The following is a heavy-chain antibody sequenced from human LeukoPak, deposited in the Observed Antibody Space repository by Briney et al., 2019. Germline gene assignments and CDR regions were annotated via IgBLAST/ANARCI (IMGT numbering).Heavy chain of an antibody. CDR2: IYYSGST. D-gene: IGHD3-10*01. CDR3: ARAFRGVAHTDY. CDR1: GGSISSGDYY. V-gene: IGHV4-30-4*01. Sequence: SETLSLTCTVSGGSISSGDYYWSWIRQPPGKGLEWIGYIYYSGSTYYNPSLKSRVTISVDTSKNQFSLKLSSVTAADTAVYYCARAFRGVAHTDYWGQGTLVTVSS. J-gene: IGHJ4*02.